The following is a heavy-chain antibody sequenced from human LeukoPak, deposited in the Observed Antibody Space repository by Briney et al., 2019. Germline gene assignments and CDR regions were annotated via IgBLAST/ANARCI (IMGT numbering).Heavy chain of an antibody. CDR3: ATPKGINGLDWSDP. CDR2: IIPIFGTA. V-gene: IGHV1-69*01. D-gene: IGHD1-14*01. J-gene: IGHJ5*02. CDR1: GGTFSSYA. Sequence: SVKVSCKASGGTFSSYAISWVRQAPGQGLEWMGGIIPIFGTANYAQKFQGRVTITADESTSTAYMELSSLRSEDTAVYYCATPKGINGLDWSDPWGQGTLVTVSS.